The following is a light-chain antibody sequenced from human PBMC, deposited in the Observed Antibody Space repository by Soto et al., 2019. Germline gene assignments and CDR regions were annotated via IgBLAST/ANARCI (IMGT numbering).Light chain of an antibody. Sequence: EIVLTQSPGTLSLSPGERATLSCRASQSVSSSYLGWYQQKPGQAPRLLIYGASSRATGIPDMFSGSGSGTDFTLTISRLEPDDFAVYYCQQYGSSPWTFGQGTKVEIK. CDR2: GAS. V-gene: IGKV3-20*01. J-gene: IGKJ1*01. CDR3: QQYGSSPWT. CDR1: QSVSSSY.